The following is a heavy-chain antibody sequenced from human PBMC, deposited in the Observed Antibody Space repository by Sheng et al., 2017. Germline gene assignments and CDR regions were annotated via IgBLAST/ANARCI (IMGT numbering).Heavy chain of an antibody. CDR1: GGTFSSYA. J-gene: IGHJ4*03. V-gene: IGHV1-69*05. CDR3: ARVPWAQRWLQSYFDY. D-gene: IGHD5-12*01. Sequence: QVQLVQSGAEVKKPGSSVKVSCKASGGTFSSYAISWVRQAPGQGLEWMGGIIPIFGTANYAQKFQGRVTITTDESTSTAYMELSSLRSEDTAVYYCARVPWAQRWLQSYFDYVGPTEPVTVSS. CDR2: IIPIFGTA.